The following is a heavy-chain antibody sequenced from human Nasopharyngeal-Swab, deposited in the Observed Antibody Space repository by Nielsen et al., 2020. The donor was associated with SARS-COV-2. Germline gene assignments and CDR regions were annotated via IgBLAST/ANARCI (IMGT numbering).Heavy chain of an antibody. CDR2: IKRDGSER. D-gene: IGHD2-21*01. Sequence: GESLKISCAASGFTFSSYAMSWVRQAPGKGLEWVANIKRDGSERYYVDSVKGRFTISRDNAKDSLYLQMNSLRAEDTAVYYCAKAPYLRGLDVWGQGTTVTVSS. V-gene: IGHV3-7*03. CDR3: AKAPYLRGLDV. J-gene: IGHJ6*02. CDR1: GFTFSSYA.